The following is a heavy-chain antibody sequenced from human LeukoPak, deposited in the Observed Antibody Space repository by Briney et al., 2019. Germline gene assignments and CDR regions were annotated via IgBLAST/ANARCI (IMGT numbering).Heavy chain of an antibody. CDR3: ARNAFWSGYYTFDY. Sequence: SETLSLTCTVSGGSISSSSYYWGWIRQPPGKGLEWIGSICYSGSTYYNPSLKSRVTISVDTSKNQFSLKLSSVTAADTAVYYCARNAFWSGYYTFDYWGQGTLVTVSS. J-gene: IGHJ4*02. CDR2: ICYSGST. D-gene: IGHD3-3*01. V-gene: IGHV4-39*01. CDR1: GGSISSSSYY.